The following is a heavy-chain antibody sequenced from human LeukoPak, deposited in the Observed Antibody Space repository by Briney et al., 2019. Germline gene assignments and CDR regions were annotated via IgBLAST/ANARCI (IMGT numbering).Heavy chain of an antibody. CDR2: ISGSGGST. D-gene: IGHD2-15*01. J-gene: IGHJ6*02. V-gene: IGHV3-23*01. CDR1: GFTFSSYA. CDR3: AKASGRYYFYGMDV. Sequence: GGSLRLSCAASGFTFSSYAMSWVRQAPGKGLEWVSAISGSGGSTYYADSVEGRFTISRDNSKNTLYLQMNSLRAEDTAVYYCAKASGRYYFYGMDVWGQGTTVTVSS.